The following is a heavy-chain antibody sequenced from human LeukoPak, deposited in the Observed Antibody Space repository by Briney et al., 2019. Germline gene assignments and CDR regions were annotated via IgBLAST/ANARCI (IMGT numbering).Heavy chain of an antibody. CDR2: IYYSGST. CDR1: GGSISSSSYY. V-gene: IGHV4-39*07. J-gene: IGHJ4*02. Sequence: KTSETLSLTCTVSGGSISSSSYYWGWIRQPPGKGLEWIGSIYYSGSTYYNPSLKSRVTISVDTSKNQFSLKLSSVTAADTAVYYCARDGALAVAGCDYWGQGTLVTVSS. D-gene: IGHD6-19*01. CDR3: ARDGALAVAGCDY.